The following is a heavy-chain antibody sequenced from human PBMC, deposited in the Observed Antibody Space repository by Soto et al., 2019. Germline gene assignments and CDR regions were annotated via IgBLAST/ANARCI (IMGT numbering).Heavy chain of an antibody. J-gene: IGHJ6*02. CDR3: ARDRATELRSYYCYCYGMDV. CDR2: ISAYNGNT. V-gene: IGHV1-18*01. Sequence: ASVKVSCKASGYTFTSYGISWVRQAPGQGLEWMGWISAYNGNTNYAQKLQGRVTMTTDTSTSIDYMELRSLRSDETAVYYCARDRATELRSYYCYCYGMDVWGQGTTVTVSS. D-gene: IGHD1-26*01. CDR1: GYTFTSYG.